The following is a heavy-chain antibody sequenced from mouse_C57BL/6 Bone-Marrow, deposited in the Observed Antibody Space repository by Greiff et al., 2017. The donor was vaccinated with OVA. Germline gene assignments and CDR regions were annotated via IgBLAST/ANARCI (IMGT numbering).Heavy chain of an antibody. CDR1: GYTFTSYW. Sequence: QVQLQQPGAELVKPGASVKLSCKASGYTFTSYWMQWVKQRPGQGLEWIGEIDPSDSYTNYNQKFKGKATLPVDTSSSTAYMQLSSLTSEDSAVYYCASAVFAYWGQGNLVTVSA. CDR2: IDPSDSYT. V-gene: IGHV1-50*01. CDR3: ASAVFAY. J-gene: IGHJ3*01.